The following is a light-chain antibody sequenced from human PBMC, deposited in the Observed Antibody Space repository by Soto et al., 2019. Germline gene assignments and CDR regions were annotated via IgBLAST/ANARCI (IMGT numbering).Light chain of an antibody. CDR3: TSWTSTSTYV. V-gene: IGLV2-14*03. Sequence: QSVLTQDASVSGSPGQSITISCTGTSSDVGGYNYVSWYQQHPGKAPKPVIYDVFTRPSGVSNRFSGSKSGNTASLTISALQADDEAEYYCTSWTSTSTYVFGRGTKVTVL. J-gene: IGLJ1*01. CDR2: DVF. CDR1: SSDVGGYNY.